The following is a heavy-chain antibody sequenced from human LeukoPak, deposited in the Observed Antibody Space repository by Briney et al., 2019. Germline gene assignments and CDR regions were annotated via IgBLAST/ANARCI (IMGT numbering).Heavy chain of an antibody. CDR2: ITTSDGNT. D-gene: IGHD7-27*01. CDR1: GFTFGSYT. CDR3: AKDGGLWVSAHWGDS. V-gene: IGHV3-23*01. Sequence: GGSLRLSCAASGFTFGSYTMSWVRQAPGKGLEWVSTITTSDGNTYYADSVKGRFTVSRDNSKNTLFLQMNSLRAEDTAVYYCAKDGGLWVSAHWGDSWGRGTLVTVSS. J-gene: IGHJ4*02.